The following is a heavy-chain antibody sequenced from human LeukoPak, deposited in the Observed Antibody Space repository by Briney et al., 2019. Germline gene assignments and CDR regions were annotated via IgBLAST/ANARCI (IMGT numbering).Heavy chain of an antibody. CDR2: INPNGGTT. J-gene: IGHJ5*02. CDR1: GYTFTRHW. Sequence: ASVKVSCKTSGYTFTRHWMHRVRQAPGQGLEWMGIINPNGGTTNFAQKFQGRVTMTTDTSTSTVYMELSSLTSEDTAVYYCARDHSNEMCGGGCFASWFDPWGQGTLVTVSS. CDR3: ARDHSNEMCGGGCFASWFDP. D-gene: IGHD2-21*02. V-gene: IGHV1-46*01.